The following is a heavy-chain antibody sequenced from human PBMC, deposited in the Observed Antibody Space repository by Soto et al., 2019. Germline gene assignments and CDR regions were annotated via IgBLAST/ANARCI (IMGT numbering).Heavy chain of an antibody. V-gene: IGHV3-13*01. Sequence: GSLRLSCAASGFTFSRYGMHWVRQATGKGLEWVSAVGTAGDTYYPGSAKGRFTISRDNAKNSLYLQMNSLRAGDTAVYYCARSGPIFGVPGNGMDVWGQGTTVTVSS. CDR2: VGTAGDT. CDR3: ARSGPIFGVPGNGMDV. D-gene: IGHD3-3*01. CDR1: GFTFSRYG. J-gene: IGHJ6*02.